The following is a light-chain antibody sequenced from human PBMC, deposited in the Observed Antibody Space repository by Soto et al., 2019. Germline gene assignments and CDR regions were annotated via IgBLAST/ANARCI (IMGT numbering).Light chain of an antibody. CDR2: GAS. V-gene: IGKV3-15*01. Sequence: IVLTQSPGTLSLSPGDRATLSCGASQTVSGNYLAWYQQKPGQAPRLLIYGASTRATGIPARFSGSGSGTEFTLTISSLQSEDFAVYYCQQYNDWPPITFGQGTRLEI. CDR1: QTVSGN. J-gene: IGKJ5*01. CDR3: QQYNDWPPIT.